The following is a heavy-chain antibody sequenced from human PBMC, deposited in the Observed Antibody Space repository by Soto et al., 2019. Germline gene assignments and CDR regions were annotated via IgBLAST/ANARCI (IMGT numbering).Heavy chain of an antibody. Sequence: PSETLSLTCAVYGGSFSGYYWSWIRQPPGKGLEWIGEINHSGSTNYNPSLKSRVTISVDTSKNQFSLKLSSVTAADTAVYYCARGYTAELSYYYDSSGYIFDYWGQGTLVTVSS. D-gene: IGHD3-22*01. V-gene: IGHV4-34*01. CDR3: ARGYTAELSYYYDSSGYIFDY. J-gene: IGHJ4*02. CDR2: INHSGST. CDR1: GGSFSGYY.